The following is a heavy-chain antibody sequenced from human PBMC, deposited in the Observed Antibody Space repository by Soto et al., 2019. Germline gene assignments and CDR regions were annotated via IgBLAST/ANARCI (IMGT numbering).Heavy chain of an antibody. V-gene: IGHV1-3*01. J-gene: IGHJ4*02. Sequence: ASVNVSCKASGYTFTSYAMHWVRQAPGQRLEWMGWINAGNGNTKYSQKFQGRVTITRDTSASTAYMELSSLRSEDTAVYYCARVSLKQQLAFDYWGQGTLVTVSS. CDR2: INAGNGNT. D-gene: IGHD6-13*01. CDR3: ARVSLKQQLAFDY. CDR1: GYTFTSYA.